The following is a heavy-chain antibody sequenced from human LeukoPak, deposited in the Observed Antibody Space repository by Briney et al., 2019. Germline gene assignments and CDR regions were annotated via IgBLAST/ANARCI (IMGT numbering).Heavy chain of an antibody. J-gene: IGHJ4*02. V-gene: IGHV1-46*01. D-gene: IGHD1-7*01. CDR1: GYTFTSYY. CDR3: ARDEITGTTSWY. CDR2: INPSGGST. Sequence: ASVKVSCKASGYTFTSYYMHWVRQAPGQGLEWMGIINPSGGSTSYAQKFQGRVTMTKDTSTSTVYMELSSLRSEDTAVYYCARDEITGTTSWYWGQGTLVTVSS.